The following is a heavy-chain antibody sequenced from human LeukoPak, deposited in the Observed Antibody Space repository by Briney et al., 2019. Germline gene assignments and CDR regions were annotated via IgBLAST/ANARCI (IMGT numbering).Heavy chain of an antibody. V-gene: IGHV4-34*01. J-gene: IGHJ4*02. CDR2: INHSGST. CDR1: GGSFSGYY. Sequence: SETLSLTCAVYGGSFSGYYWSWIRQPPGKGLEWIGEINHSGSTNYNPSLKSRVTISVDTSKNQFSLKLSSVTAADTAVYYCARGGLYDFWSGYYLDYWGQGTLVTVSS. D-gene: IGHD3-3*01. CDR3: ARGGLYDFWSGYYLDY.